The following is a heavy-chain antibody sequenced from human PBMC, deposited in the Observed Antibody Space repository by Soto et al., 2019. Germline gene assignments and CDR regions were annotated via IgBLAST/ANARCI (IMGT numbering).Heavy chain of an antibody. Sequence: GESLKISCKGSGYSFTSYWISWVRQMPGKGLEWMGRIDPSDSYTNYSPSFQGHVTISADKSISTAYLQWSSLKASDTAMYYCARHSSSSIYCYGMDVWGQGTTVTVSS. CDR3: ARHSSSSIYCYGMDV. J-gene: IGHJ6*02. CDR2: IDPSDSYT. D-gene: IGHD6-6*01. CDR1: GYSFTSYW. V-gene: IGHV5-10-1*01.